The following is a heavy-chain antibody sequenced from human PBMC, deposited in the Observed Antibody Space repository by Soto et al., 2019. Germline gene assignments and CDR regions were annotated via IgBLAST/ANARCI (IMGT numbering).Heavy chain of an antibody. V-gene: IGHV3-66*01. Sequence: EVQLVESGGGLVQPGGSLRLSCAASGFTVSSNYMSWVRQDQGKGLEWVSVIYSGGSTYYADSVKGRFTISRDNSKNTLYLQMNSLRAEDTAVYYCARRLRWNGMDVWGQGTTVTVSS. CDR3: ARRLRWNGMDV. D-gene: IGHD4-17*01. CDR2: IYSGGST. CDR1: GFTVSSNY. J-gene: IGHJ6*02.